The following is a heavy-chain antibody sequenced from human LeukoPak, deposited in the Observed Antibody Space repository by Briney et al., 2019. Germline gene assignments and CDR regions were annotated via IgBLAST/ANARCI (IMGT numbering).Heavy chain of an antibody. D-gene: IGHD6-13*01. J-gene: IGHJ6*02. Sequence: RASVKVSCKASGYTFTGYYMHWVRQAPGQGLEWMGWINPNSGGTNYAQKFQGWVTMTRDTSISTAYMELSRLRSDDTAVYYCARDWVAAAGPYYYYYGMDVWGQGTTVTVSS. CDR2: INPNSGGT. V-gene: IGHV1-2*04. CDR1: GYTFTGYY. CDR3: ARDWVAAAGPYYYYYGMDV.